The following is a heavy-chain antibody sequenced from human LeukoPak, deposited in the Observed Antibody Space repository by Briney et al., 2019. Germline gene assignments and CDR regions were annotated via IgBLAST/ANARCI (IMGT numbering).Heavy chain of an antibody. CDR1: GGPISGYY. V-gene: IGHV4-59*08. J-gene: IGHJ4*02. Sequence: SETLSLTCTVSGGPISGYYWSWIRQPPGKGLEWIGYIYYSGSTNYNPSLKSRVTISVDTSKNQFSLKLSSVTAADTAVYYCARHTYFDWDLDYWGQGTLVTVSS. CDR2: IYYSGST. CDR3: ARHTYFDWDLDY. D-gene: IGHD3-9*01.